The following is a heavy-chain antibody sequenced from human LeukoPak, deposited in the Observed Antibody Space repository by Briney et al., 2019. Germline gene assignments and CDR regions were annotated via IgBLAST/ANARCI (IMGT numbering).Heavy chain of an antibody. CDR3: ARALRRWLQFPYYFDY. J-gene: IGHJ4*02. Sequence: GGSLRLSCAAFGFTFSDYYMSWIRQAPGKGLEWVSYISSSGSTIYYADSVKGRFTISRDNAKNSLYLQMNSLRAEDTAVYYCARALRRWLQFPYYFDYWGQGTLVTVSS. CDR2: ISSSGSTI. V-gene: IGHV3-11*01. CDR1: GFTFSDYY. D-gene: IGHD5-24*01.